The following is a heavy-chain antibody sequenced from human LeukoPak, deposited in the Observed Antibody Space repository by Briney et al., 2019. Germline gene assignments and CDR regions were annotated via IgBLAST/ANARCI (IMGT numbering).Heavy chain of an antibody. CDR2: ISGSGDII. CDR1: GFTFSSYA. V-gene: IGHV3-23*01. CDR3: APSRGLDMIFND. D-gene: IGHD2-2*03. J-gene: IGHJ4*02. Sequence: GGSLRLFCAASGFTFSSYAMTWVRQVPGKGLEWVSSISGSGDIIYYADSVKGRFTISRDNSKNTLHVQMNSLRAEDTAVYYCAPSRGLDMIFNDWGQGTLVTVSS.